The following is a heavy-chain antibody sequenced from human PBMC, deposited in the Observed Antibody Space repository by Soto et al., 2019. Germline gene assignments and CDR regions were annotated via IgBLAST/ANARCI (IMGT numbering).Heavy chain of an antibody. D-gene: IGHD1-26*01. CDR1: GFTFSSYA. V-gene: IGHV3-30-3*01. CDR2: ISYDGSNK. J-gene: IGHJ6*01. CDR3: ARRHTGIYFYGMDV. Sequence: GGSLRLSCAASGFTFSSYAMHWVRQAPGKGLEWVAVISYDGSNKYYADSVKGRFTISRDNSKNTLYLQMNSLRAEDTAVYYCARRHTGIYFYGMDVGGQGTTVTVSS.